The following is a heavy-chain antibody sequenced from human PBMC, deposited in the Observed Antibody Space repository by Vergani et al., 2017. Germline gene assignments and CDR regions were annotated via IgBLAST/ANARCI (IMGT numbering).Heavy chain of an antibody. CDR2: IHHSGAT. D-gene: IGHD3-16*01. V-gene: IGHV4-59*01. CDR3: ARDTFPFESENYDDVCDS. CDR1: GGSITNNF. J-gene: IGHJ3*02. Sequence: QVQLQESGPGLVKPSETLSLTCTVSGGSITNNFWSWIRRPPGKGLEWIGYIHHSGATNSKSSLRSRVSISIDTSKSSFSLRLSSVTTADTAMYYCARDTFPFESENYDDVCDSWGEGTMVIVSS.